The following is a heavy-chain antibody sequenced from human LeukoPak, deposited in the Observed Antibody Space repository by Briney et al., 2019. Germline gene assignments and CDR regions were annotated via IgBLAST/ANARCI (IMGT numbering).Heavy chain of an antibody. CDR2: ISSRSSTI. V-gene: IGHV3-11*01. J-gene: IGHJ4*02. Sequence: PGGSLRLSCAVSGFTFSDYYMSWVRQAPGKGLEWVSHISSRSSTIYYADSVKGRFTISRDNAKNSLYLQMNSLRAEDTALYYCAKDRGFLGVTGCLDYWGQGTLVTVSS. CDR1: GFTFSDYY. D-gene: IGHD2-2*01. CDR3: AKDRGFLGVTGCLDY.